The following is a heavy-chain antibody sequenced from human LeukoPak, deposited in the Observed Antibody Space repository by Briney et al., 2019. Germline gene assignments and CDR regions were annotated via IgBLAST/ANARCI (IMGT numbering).Heavy chain of an antibody. CDR1: GFTFSSYA. J-gene: IGHJ3*02. Sequence: GGSLRLSCAASGFTFSSYAMSWVRQAPGKGLEWVSSISSSSSYIYYADSVKGRFTISRDNAKNSLYLQMNSLRAEDTAVYYCARDGMRAFDIWGQGTMVTVSS. CDR2: ISSSSSYI. V-gene: IGHV3-21*01. CDR3: ARDGMRAFDI.